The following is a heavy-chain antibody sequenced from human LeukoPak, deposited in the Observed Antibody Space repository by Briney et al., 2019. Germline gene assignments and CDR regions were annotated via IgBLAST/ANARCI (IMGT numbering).Heavy chain of an antibody. J-gene: IGHJ3*02. CDR3: AREDVVVVAATLRSAFDI. CDR1: GFTFSSYG. CDR2: ISYDGSNK. V-gene: IGHV3-30*19. Sequence: GGSLRLSCAASGFTFSSYGMHWVRQAPGKGLEWVAVISYDGSNKYYADSVKGRFTISRDNSKNTLYLQMNSLRAEDTAVYYCAREDVVVVAATLRSAFDIWGQGTMVTVSS. D-gene: IGHD2-15*01.